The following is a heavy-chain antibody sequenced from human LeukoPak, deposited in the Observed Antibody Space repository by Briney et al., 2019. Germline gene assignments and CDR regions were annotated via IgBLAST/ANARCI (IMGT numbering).Heavy chain of an antibody. Sequence: SETLSLTCTVSGGSISSYYWSWIRQPPGKGLEWIGYIYYSGSTNYNPSLKSRVTISLDTSKDQFSLKLTSVTAADTAVYFCARVAASRKYFDYWGQGTLVTVSS. D-gene: IGHD1-14*01. J-gene: IGHJ4*02. CDR3: ARVAASRKYFDY. V-gene: IGHV4-59*01. CDR2: IYYSGST. CDR1: GGSISSYY.